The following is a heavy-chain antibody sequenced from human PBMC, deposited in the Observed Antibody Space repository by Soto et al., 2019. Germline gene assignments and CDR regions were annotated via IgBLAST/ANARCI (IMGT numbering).Heavy chain of an antibody. CDR1: GFTFSSYG. Sequence: QVQLVESGGGVVQPGRSLRLSCAASGFTFSSYGMHWVRQAPGKGLEWVAVIWYDGSNKYYADSVKGRFTISRDNSKNTLYLQMNSLRAEDTAVYYCARGRGDDYGDSNALDIWGQGTMVTVSS. CDR3: ARGRGDDYGDSNALDI. D-gene: IGHD4-17*01. V-gene: IGHV3-33*01. J-gene: IGHJ3*02. CDR2: IWYDGSNK.